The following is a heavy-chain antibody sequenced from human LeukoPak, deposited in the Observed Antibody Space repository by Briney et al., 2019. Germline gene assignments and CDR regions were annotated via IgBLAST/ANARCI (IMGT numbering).Heavy chain of an antibody. CDR3: ARVGGEYSSSSDYYYYYMDV. CDR2: INHSGST. CDR1: GGSFSGYY. V-gene: IGHV4-34*01. Sequence: SETLSLTCAVYGGSFSGYYWSWIRQPPGKGLEWIGEINHSGSTNYNPSLKSRVTISVDRSKNQFSLKLSSVTAADTAVYYCARVGGEYSSSSDYYYYYMDVWGKGTTVTVSS. J-gene: IGHJ6*03. D-gene: IGHD6-6*01.